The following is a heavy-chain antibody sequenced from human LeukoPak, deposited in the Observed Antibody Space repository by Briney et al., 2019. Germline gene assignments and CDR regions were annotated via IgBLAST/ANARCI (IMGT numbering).Heavy chain of an antibody. V-gene: IGHV3-48*01. J-gene: IGHJ4*02. CDR3: ARGRPSYSLDY. CDR2: ISSSSSTI. Sequence: GGSLRLSCAASGFTFSSYSMNWVRQAPGKGLEWVSYISSSSSTIYYADSVKGRFTISRDNAKNSLYLQMNSLRAEDTAVYYCARGRPSYSLDYWAQGTLVTVSS. D-gene: IGHD4-11*01. CDR1: GFTFSSYS.